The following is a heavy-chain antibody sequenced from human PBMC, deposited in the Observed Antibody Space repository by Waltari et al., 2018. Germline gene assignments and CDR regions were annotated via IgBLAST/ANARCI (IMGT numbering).Heavy chain of an antibody. CDR2: ISWNSGSI. D-gene: IGHD6-19*01. CDR3: AKDIYSSGWSNWFDP. V-gene: IGHV3-9*01. Sequence: EVQLVESGGGLVQPGRSLRLSWAASGVTFEAYAMHWVRQAPGKGLGWVSGISWNSGSIGYADSVKGRFTISRDNAKNSLYLQMNSLRAEDTALYYCAKDIYSSGWSNWFDPWGQGTLVTVSS. J-gene: IGHJ5*02. CDR1: GVTFEAYA.